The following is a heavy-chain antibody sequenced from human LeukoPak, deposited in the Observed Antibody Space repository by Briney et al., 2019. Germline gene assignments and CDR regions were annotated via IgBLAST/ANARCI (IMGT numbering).Heavy chain of an antibody. J-gene: IGHJ4*02. CDR3: AKFRYHSNDNNYLDFNY. CDR1: GFTFSSYA. V-gene: IGHV3-23*01. D-gene: IGHD3-22*01. Sequence: PGGSLRLSCAASGFTFSSYAMGWVRQAPGKGPEWVSSISGSGGHTYFADSAKGRFTISRDNSKNTLDLQMNSLKVEDTAVYYCAKFRYHSNDNNYLDFNYWGQGTLVTVSS. CDR2: ISGSGGHT.